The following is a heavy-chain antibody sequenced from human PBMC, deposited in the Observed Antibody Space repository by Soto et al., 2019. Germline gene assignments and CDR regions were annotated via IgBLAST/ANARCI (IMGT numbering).Heavy chain of an antibody. J-gene: IGHJ4*02. Sequence: EVHLLESGGGLVQPGGSLRLSCVASKFPFTDFAMNWVRQAPGKGLEWVSAVSGRGDTTYYADSVNGRCIISRDNSQHIVLLQMYSLRTDDTGVYYCAKDLDRISATTFDFLAQRSLVTVSP. CDR2: VSGRGDTT. CDR1: KFPFTDFA. D-gene: IGHD1-7*01. CDR3: AKDLDRISATTFDF. V-gene: IGHV3-23*01.